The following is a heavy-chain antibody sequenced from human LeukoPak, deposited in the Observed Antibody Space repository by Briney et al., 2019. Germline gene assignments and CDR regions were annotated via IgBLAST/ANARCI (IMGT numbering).Heavy chain of an antibody. V-gene: IGHV3-21*01. CDR3: ATEDILTGYYQARWFDP. Sequence: GGSLRLSCAASGFTFSSYSMNWVRQAPGKGLEWVSSISSSSSYIYYADSVKGRFTISRDNAKNSLYLQMNSLRAEDTAVYYCATEDILTGYYQARWFDPWGQGTLVTVSS. CDR2: ISSSSSYI. J-gene: IGHJ5*02. CDR1: GFTFSSYS. D-gene: IGHD3-9*01.